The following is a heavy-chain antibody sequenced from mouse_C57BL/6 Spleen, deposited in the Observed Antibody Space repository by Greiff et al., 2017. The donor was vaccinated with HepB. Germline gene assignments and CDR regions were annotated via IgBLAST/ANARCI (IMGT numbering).Heavy chain of an antibody. J-gene: IGHJ2*01. Sequence: QVQLQQSGAELVRPGASVTLSCKASGYTFTDYEMHWVKQTPVHGLEWIGAIDPETGGTAYNQKFKGKAILTADKSSSTAYMELRSLTSEDSAVYYCTRSYSNYLFDYWGQGTTLTVSS. CDR1: GYTFTDYE. D-gene: IGHD2-5*01. V-gene: IGHV1-15*01. CDR3: TRSYSNYLFDY. CDR2: IDPETGGT.